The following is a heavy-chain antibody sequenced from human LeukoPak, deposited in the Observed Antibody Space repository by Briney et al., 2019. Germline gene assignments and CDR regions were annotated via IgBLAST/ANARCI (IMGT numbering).Heavy chain of an antibody. CDR1: GGSISSYY. CDR3: ARAGRSYSYGRDYYFDY. D-gene: IGHD5-18*01. Sequence: SETLSLTCTVSGGSISSYYWSWIRQPPGKGLERIGYIYYSGSTNYNPSLKSRVTISVDTSKNQFSLKLSSVTAADTAVYYCARAGRSYSYGRDYYFDYWGQGTLVTVSS. J-gene: IGHJ4*02. V-gene: IGHV4-59*01. CDR2: IYYSGST.